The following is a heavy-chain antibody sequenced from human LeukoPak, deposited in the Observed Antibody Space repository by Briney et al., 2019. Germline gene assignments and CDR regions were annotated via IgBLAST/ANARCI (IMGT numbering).Heavy chain of an antibody. D-gene: IGHD5-24*01. V-gene: IGHV4-59*01. CDR1: GGSISSYY. CDR2: IYYSGST. Sequence: SETLSLTCTVSGGSISSYYWSWIRGPPGKGREGIGYIYYSGSTNNNPSLKSRVTISVDTSKNQFSLKLSSVTAADTAVYYCARVVRDGYNYYFDYWGQGTLVTVSS. CDR3: ARVVRDGYNYYFDY. J-gene: IGHJ4*02.